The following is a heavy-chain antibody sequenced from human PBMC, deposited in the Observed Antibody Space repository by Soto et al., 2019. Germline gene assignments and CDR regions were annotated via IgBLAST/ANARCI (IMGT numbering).Heavy chain of an antibody. Sequence: EVQLVESGGGLVQPGGSLRLSCAASGFTVSSNYMTWVRQAPGKGLEWVSVIYFGNTTYYADSVKGRFTISRDNSKNTLYLQMHSLGAEDTAVDDCARVEGYGDYWGGWGQGTLVTVSS. D-gene: IGHD4-17*01. CDR2: IYFGNTT. V-gene: IGHV3-66*01. J-gene: IGHJ4*02. CDR3: ARVEGYGDYWGG. CDR1: GFTVSSNY.